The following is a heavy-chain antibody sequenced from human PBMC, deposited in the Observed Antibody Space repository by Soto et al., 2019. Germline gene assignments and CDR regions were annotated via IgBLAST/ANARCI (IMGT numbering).Heavy chain of an antibody. J-gene: IGHJ6*02. D-gene: IGHD6-6*01. V-gene: IGHV1-69*13. CDR3: ARPALYSSSYYYYYYGMDV. CDR2: IIPIFGTA. CDR1: GGTFSSYA. Sequence: SVKVSCKASGGTFSSYAISWVRQAPGQGLEWMGGIIPIFGTANYAQKFQGRVTITADESTSTAYMELSSLRSEDTAVYYCARPALYSSSYYYYYYGMDVWGQGTTVTVSS.